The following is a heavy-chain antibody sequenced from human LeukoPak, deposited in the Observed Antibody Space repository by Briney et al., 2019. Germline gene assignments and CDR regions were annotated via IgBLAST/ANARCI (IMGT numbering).Heavy chain of an antibody. J-gene: IGHJ3*01. V-gene: IGHV3-23*01. CDR2: ISRSGGST. CDR3: ARVGTTGTTTPTEDAFDL. Sequence: GGSLRLSCAASGVTFSSYAMSWVRQAPGKGLEWVSAISRSGGSTYYADSVKGRFTISRDNSKNTLYLQMNSLRAEDTAIYSCARVGTTGTTTPTEDAFDLWGQGTMVTVSS. D-gene: IGHD1-1*01. CDR1: GVTFSSYA.